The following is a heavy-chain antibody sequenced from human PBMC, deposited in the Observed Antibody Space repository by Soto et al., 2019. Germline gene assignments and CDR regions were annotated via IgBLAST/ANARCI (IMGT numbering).Heavy chain of an antibody. Sequence: PGGSLRLSCAASGFTFSDHYMDWVRQAPGQGLEWVGRSKNKANGYITEYAASVKGRFSISRDDSHNSLYLQMNSLKTEDTAVYYCSRVGAARDNRKYYYYGMDVWSLGTTVTVSS. V-gene: IGHV3-72*01. CDR2: SKNKANGYIT. J-gene: IGHJ6*02. CDR1: GFTFSDHY. CDR3: SRVGAARDNRKYYYYGMDV. D-gene: IGHD6-6*01.